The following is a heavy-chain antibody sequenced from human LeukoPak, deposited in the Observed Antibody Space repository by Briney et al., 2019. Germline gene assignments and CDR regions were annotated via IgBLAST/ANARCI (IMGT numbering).Heavy chain of an antibody. CDR1: GGSISSGNYY. D-gene: IGHD2-15*01. CDR3: ASDRIEVDAFDI. Sequence: PSETLSLTCSVSGGSISSGNYYWSWIRQPAGKGLEWIGHIYTSGSTNFNPSLKSRVTISVDTSKNQFSLKLSSVTAADTAVYYCASDRIEVDAFDIWGQGTMVTVSS. CDR2: IYTSGST. J-gene: IGHJ3*02. V-gene: IGHV4-61*09.